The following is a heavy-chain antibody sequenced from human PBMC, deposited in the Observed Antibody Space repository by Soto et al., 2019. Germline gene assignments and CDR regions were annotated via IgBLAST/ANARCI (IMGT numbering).Heavy chain of an antibody. CDR1: GYTFSSSG. Sequence: QVQLVQSGAEVKKPGASVKVSCKASGYTFSSSGISWVRQAPGQRLAWMGWINGYNGNTNYTQKMQGRITMTTDTPTSTAYMELRGLRSDATAVDYFAWVGEAPYYYYGMDIWGHGPTVIVSS. V-gene: IGHV1-18*01. D-gene: IGHD3-16*01. CDR2: INGYNGNT. J-gene: IGHJ6*02. CDR3: AWVGEAPYYYYGMDI.